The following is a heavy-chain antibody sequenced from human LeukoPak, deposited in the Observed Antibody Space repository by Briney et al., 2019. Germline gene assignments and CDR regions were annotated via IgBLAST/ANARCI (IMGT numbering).Heavy chain of an antibody. CDR2: ISGGSSGST. D-gene: IGHD3-22*01. CDR3: AKDGYYDSSAYYYVRYFDL. V-gene: IGHV3-23*01. J-gene: IGHJ2*01. Sequence: SGGSLRLSCAASGFTFSDYAMSWVRQAPGKGLEWLSVISGGSSGSTYYADSVTGRFTVSRDNSKNTLYLQMNSLRAEDTAVYYCAKDGYYDSSAYYYVRYFDLWGRGTLVTVSS. CDR1: GFTFSDYA.